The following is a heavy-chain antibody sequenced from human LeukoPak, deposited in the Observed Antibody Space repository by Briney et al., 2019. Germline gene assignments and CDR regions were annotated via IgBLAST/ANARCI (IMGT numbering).Heavy chain of an antibody. CDR3: AKALGWYPYYFDY. Sequence: PGGSLRLSCAASGFTFSSYAMSWVRQAPGKGLEWVSAISGSGGSTYYADSVKGRFTISRDNSKNTLYLQMNRLRAEDTAVYYCAKALGWYPYYFDYWGQGTLVTVSS. D-gene: IGHD6-19*01. V-gene: IGHV3-23*01. CDR2: ISGSGGST. J-gene: IGHJ4*02. CDR1: GFTFSSYA.